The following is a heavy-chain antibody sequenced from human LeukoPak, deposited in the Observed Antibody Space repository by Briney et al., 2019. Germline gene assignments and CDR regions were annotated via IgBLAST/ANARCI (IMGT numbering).Heavy chain of an antibody. CDR3: ARRPFGADY. V-gene: IGHV3-7*01. J-gene: IGHJ4*02. CDR2: IKEDGSEK. CDR1: GFTFSNYW. D-gene: IGHD3-10*01. Sequence: GGSLRLSCAASGFTFSNYWMGWVRQPPGKGLQWVANIKEDGSEKYYVDSVKGRFTISRDNAKNSVYLQMNSLRVEDTAVYYCARRPFGADYWGQGTLVTVSS.